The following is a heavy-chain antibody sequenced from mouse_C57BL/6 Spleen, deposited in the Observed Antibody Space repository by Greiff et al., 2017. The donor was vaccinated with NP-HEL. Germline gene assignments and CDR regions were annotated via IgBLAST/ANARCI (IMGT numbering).Heavy chain of an antibody. Sequence: VKLMESGPGLVSPSQSLSITCTVSGFSLTSYAISWVRQPPGKGLEWLGVIWTGGGTNYNSALKSRLSISKDNSKSQVFLKMNSLQTDDTARYYCARNENYYGSSSYWYFDVWGTGTTVTVSS. V-gene: IGHV2-9-1*01. CDR1: GFSLTSYA. CDR3: ARNENYYGSSSYWYFDV. D-gene: IGHD1-1*01. CDR2: IWTGGGT. J-gene: IGHJ1*03.